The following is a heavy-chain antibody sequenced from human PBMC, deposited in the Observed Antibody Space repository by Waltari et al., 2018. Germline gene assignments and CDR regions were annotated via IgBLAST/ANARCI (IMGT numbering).Heavy chain of an antibody. CDR2: RWYDGSNK. D-gene: IGHD2-15*01. CDR1: GFTFSIYG. CDR3: ARDKVLALKYCSGGSCYPTTLDY. Sequence: QVQLVESGGGVVQPGGSLRLSCAASGFTFSIYGMHWVRQAPGKGLEWVSVRWYDGSNKYYADSVKGRFTISRDNSKNTLYLQMNSLRAEDTAVYYCARDKVLALKYCSGGSCYPTTLDYWGQGTLVTVSS. V-gene: IGHV3-33*01. J-gene: IGHJ4*02.